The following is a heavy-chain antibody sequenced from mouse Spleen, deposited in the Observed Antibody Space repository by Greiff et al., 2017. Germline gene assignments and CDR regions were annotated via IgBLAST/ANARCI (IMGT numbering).Heavy chain of an antibody. D-gene: IGHD1-2*01. V-gene: IGHV1-15*01. CDR3: TRSRFTTATSDY. J-gene: IGHJ2*01. Sequence: QVKLQQSGAELVRPGASVTLSCKASGYTFTDYEMHWVKQTPVHGLEWIGAIDPETGGTAYNQKFKGKAILTADKSSSTAYMELRSLTSEDSAVYYCTRSRFTTATSDYWGQGTTLTVSS. CDR2: IDPETGGT. CDR1: GYTFTDYE.